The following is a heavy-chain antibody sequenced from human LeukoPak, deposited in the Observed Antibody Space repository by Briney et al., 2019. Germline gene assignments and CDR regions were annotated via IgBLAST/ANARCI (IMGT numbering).Heavy chain of an antibody. D-gene: IGHD5-18*01. V-gene: IGHV1-46*01. CDR1: GYTFTSYY. Sequence: ASVKVSCKASGYTFTSYYMHWVRQAPGQGLEWMGIINPSGGSTSYAQKFQGRVTMTRDMSTSTVYMELSSLRSEDTAVYYCARGGYSYGYEDWFDPWGQGTLVTVSP. CDR3: ARGGYSYGYEDWFDP. J-gene: IGHJ5*02. CDR2: INPSGGST.